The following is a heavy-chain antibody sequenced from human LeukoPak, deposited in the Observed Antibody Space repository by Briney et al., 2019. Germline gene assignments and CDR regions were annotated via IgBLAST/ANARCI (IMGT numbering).Heavy chain of an antibody. CDR2: ISGYNGKT. CDR1: GYTFTSYG. Sequence: ASVKVSHYASGYTFTSYGITWVRQAPGQGLEWMGWISGYNGKTDYVQNLQGRVTMTTDTSTSTGYMELRSLTSDDTGVYYCARGGYNYGHPLDSWGQGTLVTVSS. V-gene: IGHV1-18*01. CDR3: ARGGYNYGHPLDS. J-gene: IGHJ4*02. D-gene: IGHD5-18*01.